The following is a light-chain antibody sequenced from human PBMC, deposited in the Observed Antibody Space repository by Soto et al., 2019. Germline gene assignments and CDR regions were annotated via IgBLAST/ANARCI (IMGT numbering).Light chain of an antibody. CDR2: AAS. J-gene: IGKJ1*01. Sequence: DIQMTQSPSTLSASVGDSVILTCRASQGISSWLAWYQQKPGKAPKVLIDAASNLQRGGPSGFSGSGSVTYFTLTSSGLQPEDFATYSCQHANRVPLTFGPGTKVEIK. CDR1: QGISSW. CDR3: QHANRVPLT. V-gene: IGKV1-12*01.